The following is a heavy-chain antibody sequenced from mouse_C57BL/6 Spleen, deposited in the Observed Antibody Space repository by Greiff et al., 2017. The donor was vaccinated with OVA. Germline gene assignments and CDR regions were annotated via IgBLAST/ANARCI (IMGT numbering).Heavy chain of an antibody. CDR1: GYTFTSYW. Sequence: QVQLQQPGAELVRPGSSVKLSCKASGYTFTSYWMDWVKQRPGQGLEWIGNIYPSDSETHYNQKFKDKATLTVDKSSSTAYMQLSSLTSEDSAVYDCARHYDYDEGFAYWGQGTLVTVSA. CDR2: IYPSDSET. CDR3: ARHYDYDEGFAY. V-gene: IGHV1-61*01. J-gene: IGHJ3*01. D-gene: IGHD2-4*01.